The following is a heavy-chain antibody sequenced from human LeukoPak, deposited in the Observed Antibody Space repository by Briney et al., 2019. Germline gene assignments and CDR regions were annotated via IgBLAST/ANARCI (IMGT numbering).Heavy chain of an antibody. J-gene: IGHJ1*01. D-gene: IGHD2-15*01. Sequence: SETLSLTCTVSGGSISNYHWSWIRQPPGKGLEWIGYIYHSGSTYYNPSLKSRVTISVDRSKNQFSLKLSSVTAADTAVYYCARADCSGGSCYSFHHWGKGTLVTVSS. CDR3: ARADCSGGSCYSFHH. CDR1: GGSISNYH. CDR2: IYHSGST. V-gene: IGHV4-59*12.